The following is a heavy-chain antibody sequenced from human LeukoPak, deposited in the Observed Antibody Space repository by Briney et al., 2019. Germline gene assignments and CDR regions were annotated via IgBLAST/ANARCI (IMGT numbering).Heavy chain of an antibody. V-gene: IGHV1-69*05. CDR1: VGTLSRYA. D-gene: IGHD3-9*01. CDR2: VIPLFGTA. CDR3: ATMSRYFGNLLNYYGMDV. Sequence: GASVKGSCKASVGTLSRYAISWVRQAPRHGLEWGGGVIPLFGTANYAQKFQGRVTITTDESTSTAYMELSSLRPEDTAVYYCATMSRYFGNLLNYYGMDVWGQGTTVTVSS. J-gene: IGHJ6*02.